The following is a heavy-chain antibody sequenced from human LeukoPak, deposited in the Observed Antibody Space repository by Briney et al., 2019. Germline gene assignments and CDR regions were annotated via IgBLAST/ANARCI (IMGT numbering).Heavy chain of an antibody. J-gene: IGHJ3*02. CDR3: ASTVKYCSGGSCYPNDAFDI. D-gene: IGHD2-15*01. V-gene: IGHV4-59*08. Sequence: NSSETLSLTCTVSGGSISSYYWSWIRQPPGKGLEWIGYIYYSGSTNYNPSLKSRVTISVDTSKNQFSLKLSSVTAADTAVYYCASTVKYCSGGSCYPNDAFDIWGQGTMVTVSS. CDR2: IYYSGST. CDR1: GGSISSYY.